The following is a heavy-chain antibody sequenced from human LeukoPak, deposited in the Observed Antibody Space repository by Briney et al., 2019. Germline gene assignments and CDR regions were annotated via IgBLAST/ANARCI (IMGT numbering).Heavy chain of an antibody. J-gene: IGHJ4*02. CDR1: GYTFTSYG. D-gene: IGHD2-2*02. Sequence: ASVKVSCKASGYTFTSYGISWVRQAPGQGLEWMGWISAYNGNTNYAQKLQGRVTMTADTSTSTAYMELRSLRSDDTAVYYCARPYDPYCSSTSCYRGYYFDYWGQGTLVTVSS. CDR3: ARPYDPYCSSTSCYRGYYFDY. CDR2: ISAYNGNT. V-gene: IGHV1-18*01.